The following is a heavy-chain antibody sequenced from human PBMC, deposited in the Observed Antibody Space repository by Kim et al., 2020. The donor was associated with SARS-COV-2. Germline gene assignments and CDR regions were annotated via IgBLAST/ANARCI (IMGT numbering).Heavy chain of an antibody. Sequence: SETLSLTCAVYGGSFSGPYWNWIRQSPGLGLEWIGEISHSGIANYNPSLKSRVTLSVDTSKNQFSLKLSPVTAADTAAYYCARRAAGVDWWGQGIPVTGS. CDR1: GGSFSGPY. CDR3: ARRAAGVDW. V-gene: IGHV4-34*01. J-gene: IGHJ4*02. CDR2: ISHSGIA.